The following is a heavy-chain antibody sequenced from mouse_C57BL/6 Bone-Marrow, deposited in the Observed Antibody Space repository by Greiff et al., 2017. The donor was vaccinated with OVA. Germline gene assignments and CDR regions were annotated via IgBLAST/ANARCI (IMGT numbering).Heavy chain of an antibody. CDR2: IHPNSGST. J-gene: IGHJ1*03. CDR1: GYTFTSYW. Sequence: QVQLQQPGAELVKPGASVKLSCKASGYTFTSYWMHWVKQRPGQGLEWIGMIHPNSGSTNYNEKVKSKATLTVDKSYSTAYMQLSSLTSEDTAVYYCARAGTYRYFDVWGTGTTVTVSS. CDR3: ARAGTYRYFDV. V-gene: IGHV1-64*01. D-gene: IGHD4-1*01.